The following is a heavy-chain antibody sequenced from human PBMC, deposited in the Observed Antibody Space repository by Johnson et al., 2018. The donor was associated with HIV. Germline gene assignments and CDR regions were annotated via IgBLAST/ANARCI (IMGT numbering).Heavy chain of an antibody. D-gene: IGHD6-6*01. CDR3: ARDWTEYSSSDGAFDI. J-gene: IGHJ3*02. CDR1: GFTFDDYG. V-gene: IGHV3-20*04. CDR2: INWNGGST. Sequence: VQLVESGGGVVRPGGSLRLSCAASGFTFDDYGMSWVRQAPGKGLEWASGINWNGGSTGYADSMKGRVTISRDHATNSRYLQINSLRAEDTAVYYCARDWTEYSSSDGAFDIWGQGTMVTVSS.